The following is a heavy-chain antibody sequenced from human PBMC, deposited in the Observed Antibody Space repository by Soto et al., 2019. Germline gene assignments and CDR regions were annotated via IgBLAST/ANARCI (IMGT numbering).Heavy chain of an antibody. J-gene: IGHJ5*02. CDR3: ASLKGIPGGSRYDFWSGYYGSWFDP. D-gene: IGHD3-3*01. V-gene: IGHV4-39*01. CDR2: IYYSGST. CDR1: GGSISSSSYY. Sequence: SETLSLTCTVSGGSISSSSYYWGWIRQPPGKGLEWIGSIYYSGSTCYNPSLKSRVTISVDMSKNQFSLKLSSVTAADTAVYYCASLKGIPGGSRYDFWSGYYGSWFDPWGQGTLVTVSS.